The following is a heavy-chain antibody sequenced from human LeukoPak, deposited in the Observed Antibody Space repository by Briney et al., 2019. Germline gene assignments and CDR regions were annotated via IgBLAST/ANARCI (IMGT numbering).Heavy chain of an antibody. CDR3: ARGGEYSSSWFDY. J-gene: IGHJ4*02. CDR1: GESFSGYY. D-gene: IGHD6-13*01. V-gene: IGHV4-34*01. CDR2: INHSGST. Sequence: PSETLSLTCAVYGESFSGYYWSWIRQPPGKGLEWIGEINHSGSTNYNPSLKSRVTISVDTSKNQFSLKLSSVTAADTAVYYCARGGEYSSSWFDYWGQGTLVTVSS.